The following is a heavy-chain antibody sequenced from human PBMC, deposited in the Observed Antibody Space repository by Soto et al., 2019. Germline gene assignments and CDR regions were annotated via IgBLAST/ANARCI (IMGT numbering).Heavy chain of an antibody. CDR1: GGSISSSSYY. CDR3: ASVWFGASQP. D-gene: IGHD3-10*01. V-gene: IGHV4-39*01. J-gene: IGHJ1*01. Sequence: QLQLQESGPGLVKPSETLSLTCTVSGGSISSSSYYWGWIRQPPGKGLEWIGGIYYSGSTYYNPSLTTPVTLSVDTSKNQFSLTLSSVTAADTAVYYCASVWFGASQPWGQGTLVTVSS. CDR2: IYYSGST.